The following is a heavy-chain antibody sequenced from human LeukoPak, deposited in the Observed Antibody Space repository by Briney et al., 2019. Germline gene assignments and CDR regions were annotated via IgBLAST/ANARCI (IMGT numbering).Heavy chain of an antibody. J-gene: IGHJ4*02. D-gene: IGHD6-19*01. CDR1: GFTFSSYE. CDR2: ISSSGSTI. CDR3: AKDSRSSGGHEFDY. Sequence: GGSLRLSCAASGFTFSSYEMNWVRQAPGKGLEWVSYISSSGSTIYYADSVKGRFTISRDNAKNSPYLQINSLRPEDTAVYFCAKDSRSSGGHEFDYWGQGTLVTVSS. V-gene: IGHV3-48*03.